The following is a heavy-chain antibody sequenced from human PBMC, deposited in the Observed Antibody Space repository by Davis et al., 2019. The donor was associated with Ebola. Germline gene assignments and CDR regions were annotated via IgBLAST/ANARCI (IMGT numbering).Heavy chain of an antibody. D-gene: IGHD3-16*02. Sequence: PGGSLRLSCAASGFTFDDYVMHWVRQVPGKGLEWVSLISGDGSSTFYADSVKGRFTISRDNSKNSLYLQMNSLRADDTALYYCAKVGLITFGAIIEWYYFDHWGHGTLVTVSS. CDR1: GFTFDDYV. CDR3: AKVGLITFGAIIEWYYFDH. V-gene: IGHV3-43*02. CDR2: ISGDGSST. J-gene: IGHJ4*01.